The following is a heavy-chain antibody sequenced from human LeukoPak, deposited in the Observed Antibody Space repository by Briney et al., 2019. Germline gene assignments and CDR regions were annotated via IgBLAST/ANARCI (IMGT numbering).Heavy chain of an antibody. CDR3: ARDIVSYYYDSSGYSKGLFDY. D-gene: IGHD3-22*01. J-gene: IGHJ4*02. Sequence: ASVKVSCKASGYTFTDYYIHWVRQAPGQGLEWMGWISAYNGNTNYAQKLQGRVTMTTDTSTSTAYMELRSLRSDDTAVYYCARDIVSYYYDSSGYSKGLFDYWGQGTLVTVSS. CDR2: ISAYNGNT. CDR1: GYTFTDYY. V-gene: IGHV1-18*04.